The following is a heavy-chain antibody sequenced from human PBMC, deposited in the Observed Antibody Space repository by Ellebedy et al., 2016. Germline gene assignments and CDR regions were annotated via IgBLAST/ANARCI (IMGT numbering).Heavy chain of an antibody. CDR3: AKGEWELLGTPDY. V-gene: IGHV3-23*01. CDR1: GFTLDSYA. Sequence: GESLKISCAVSGFTLDSYAMTWVRQAPDKGLEWLSSLSHSGAATYYADSVKGRFTISRDSSKNTLYLQMNSLRVDDTAIYYCAKGEWELLGTPDYWGQGTLVTVSS. CDR2: LSHSGAAT. J-gene: IGHJ4*02. D-gene: IGHD1-26*01.